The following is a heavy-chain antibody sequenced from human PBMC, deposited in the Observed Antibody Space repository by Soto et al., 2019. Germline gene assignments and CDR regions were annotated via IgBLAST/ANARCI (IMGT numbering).Heavy chain of an antibody. D-gene: IGHD3-22*01. CDR2: ISWDGGST. V-gene: IGHV3-43*01. CDR3: AKDILDFSGYYASYYYVIDF. J-gene: IGHJ6*04. Sequence: GGSLRLSCAASGFTFDDYTMHWVRQAPGKGLEWVSLISWDGGSTYYADSVKGRFTISRDNSKNSLYLQMNSLRTEDTALYYCAKDILDFSGYYASYYYVIDFWGKGSTDTGSS. CDR1: GFTFDDYT.